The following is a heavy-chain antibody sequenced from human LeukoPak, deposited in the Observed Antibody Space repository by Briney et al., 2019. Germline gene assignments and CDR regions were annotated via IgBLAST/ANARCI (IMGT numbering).Heavy chain of an antibody. J-gene: IGHJ4*02. CDR2: ISSGGDT. D-gene: IGHD1-1*01. CDR1: GFTFSRYA. V-gene: IGHV3-23*01. Sequence: PGGSLRLSCAASGFTFSRYAMTWVRQGPGKGLEFVSVISSGGDTYYADSVKGRFTISRVDSKNMLYLQMNSLRAEDTAVYYCAINWNLDYWGQGTLVTVSS. CDR3: AINWNLDY.